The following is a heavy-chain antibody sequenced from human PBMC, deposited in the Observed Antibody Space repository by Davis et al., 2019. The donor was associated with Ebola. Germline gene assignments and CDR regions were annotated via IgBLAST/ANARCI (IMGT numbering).Heavy chain of an antibody. CDR2: ISSSSSYI. D-gene: IGHD3-3*01. CDR3: AKDRGTIFGPHWYFDL. CDR1: GFTFSSYS. Sequence: PGGSLRLSCAASGFTFSSYSMNWVRQAPGKGLEWVSSISSSSSYIYYADSVKGRFTISRDNAKNSLYLQMNSLRAEDTAVYYCAKDRGTIFGPHWYFDLWGRGTLVTVSS. J-gene: IGHJ2*01. V-gene: IGHV3-21*01.